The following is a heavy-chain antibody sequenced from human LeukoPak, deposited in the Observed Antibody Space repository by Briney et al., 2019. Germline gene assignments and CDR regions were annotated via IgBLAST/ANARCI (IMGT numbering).Heavy chain of an antibody. CDR1: GGSISSYY. V-gene: IGHV4-59*08. Sequence: PXETLSLTCTVSGGSISSYYWSWIRQPPGKGLEWIGYIYYSGSTNYNPSLKSRVTISVDTSKNQFSLKLSSVTAADTAVYYCARPYCSGGSCYSWFDPWGQGTLVTVSS. CDR2: IYYSGST. D-gene: IGHD2-15*01. J-gene: IGHJ5*02. CDR3: ARPYCSGGSCYSWFDP.